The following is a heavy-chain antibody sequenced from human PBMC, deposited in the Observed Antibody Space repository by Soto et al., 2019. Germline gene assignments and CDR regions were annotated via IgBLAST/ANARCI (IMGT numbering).Heavy chain of an antibody. V-gene: IGHV4-31*03. CDR2: IYYSGST. D-gene: IGHD6-19*01. Sequence: SETLSLTCTVSGGSISSGGYYWSWIRQHPGKGLEWIGYIYYSGSTYYNPSLKSRVTISVDTSKNQFSLKLSSVTAADTAVYYCARGKMKGYSSGWYERPVDYWGQGTLVTVSS. J-gene: IGHJ4*02. CDR3: ARGKMKGYSSGWYERPVDY. CDR1: GGSISSGGYY.